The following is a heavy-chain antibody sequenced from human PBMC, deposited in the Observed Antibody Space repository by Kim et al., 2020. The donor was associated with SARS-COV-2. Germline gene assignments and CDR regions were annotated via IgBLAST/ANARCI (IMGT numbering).Heavy chain of an antibody. J-gene: IGHJ2*01. V-gene: IGHV3-43*02. Sequence: GGSLRLSCAASGFTFDDYAMHWVRQAPGKGLEWVSLISGDGGSTYYADSVKGRFTISRDNSKNSLYLQMNSLRTEDTALYYCAKDMKSGRYSSGRGYFDLWGRGTLVTVSS. CDR2: ISGDGGST. CDR1: GFTFDDYA. D-gene: IGHD6-19*01. CDR3: AKDMKSGRYSSGRGYFDL.